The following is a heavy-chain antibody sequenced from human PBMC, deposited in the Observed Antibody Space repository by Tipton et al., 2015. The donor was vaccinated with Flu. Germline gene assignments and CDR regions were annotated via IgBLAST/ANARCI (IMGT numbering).Heavy chain of an antibody. Sequence: SLRLSCEASGFSFSSFSMNWVRQVPGKGLEWVSGISGVGRTHYGDSVRGRFTSSRDNSKNTLYLQMNSLRAEDTAVYYCAKSLQFFGDYDAFDIWGVGTLVTVSS. CDR1: GFSFSSFS. V-gene: IGHV3-23*01. CDR2: ISGVGRT. CDR3: AKSLQFFGDYDAFDI. D-gene: IGHD4-17*01. J-gene: IGHJ3*02.